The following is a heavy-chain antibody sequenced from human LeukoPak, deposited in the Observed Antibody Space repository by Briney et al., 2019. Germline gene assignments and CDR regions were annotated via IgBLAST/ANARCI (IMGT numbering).Heavy chain of an antibody. V-gene: IGHV3-66*01. D-gene: IGHD5-12*01. Sequence: GGSLRLSCAASGFTVSSNYMSWVRQAPGKGLEWVSVIYSGGSTYYADSVKGRFTISRDNSKNTLYLQMNSLRAEDTAVYYCASVDIVATPLPPYYGMDVWGQGTTVTVSS. J-gene: IGHJ6*02. CDR3: ASVDIVATPLPPYYGMDV. CDR2: IYSGGST. CDR1: GFTVSSNY.